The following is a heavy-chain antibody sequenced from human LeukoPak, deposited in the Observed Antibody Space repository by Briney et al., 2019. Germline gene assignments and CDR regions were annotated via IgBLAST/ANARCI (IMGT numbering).Heavy chain of an antibody. J-gene: IGHJ4*02. CDR1: GFTFRNYA. CDR3: AKRIQSAMAMGY. Sequence: GGSLSLSCAASGFTFRNYALSWVLQAPGKGLEGVADISGSGGSTYYADSVKGRFTISRDNSKNTMYLQLTSLRAEDTAVYYCAKRIQSAMAMGYWGQGTLVTVSS. D-gene: IGHD5-18*01. CDR2: ISGSGGST. V-gene: IGHV3-23*01.